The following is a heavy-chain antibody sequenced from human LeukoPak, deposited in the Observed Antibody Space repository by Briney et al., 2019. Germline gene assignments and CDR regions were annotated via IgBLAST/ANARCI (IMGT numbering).Heavy chain of an antibody. CDR2: IYYNGNT. J-gene: IGHJ4*02. CDR3: ARGWGYFDY. CDR1: GGSISSYY. V-gene: IGHV4-59*01. Sequence: KSSETLSLTCTVSGGSISSYYWSWIRQPPGKGLEWIGYIYYNGNTNYNPSLKSRVTISVDTSKNQISLKLSSVTAADTAVYYCARGWGYFDYWGQGTLVTVSS. D-gene: IGHD7-27*01.